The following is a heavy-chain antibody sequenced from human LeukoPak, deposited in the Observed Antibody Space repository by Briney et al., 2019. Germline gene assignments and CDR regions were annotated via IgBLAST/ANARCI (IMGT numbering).Heavy chain of an antibody. V-gene: IGHV3-15*01. CDR3: ARVVGATKGYSDY. D-gene: IGHD1-26*01. CDR1: GFTFSNAW. J-gene: IGHJ4*02. CDR2: IKSKTDGGTT. Sequence: GGSLRLSCAASGFTFSNAWMSWVRQAPGKGLEWVGRIKSKTDGGTTDYAAPVKGRFTISRDDSKNTLYLQMNSLKTEDTAVYYCARVVGATKGYSDYWGQGTLVTVSS.